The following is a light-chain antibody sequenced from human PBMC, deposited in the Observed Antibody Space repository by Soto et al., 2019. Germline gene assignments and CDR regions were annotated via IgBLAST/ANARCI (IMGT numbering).Light chain of an antibody. V-gene: IGKV3-15*01. J-gene: IGKJ2*01. Sequence: ETVMTQSPATLSVSPGERATLSCRASQSVRSNVAWYQQKSGQAPRLLIYGASTRATGIPARFSGSGSGTEFTLTISSLQSEDFALYYCQQYINWPPEYTFGQGTKLEIK. CDR2: GAS. CDR1: QSVRSN. CDR3: QQYINWPPEYT.